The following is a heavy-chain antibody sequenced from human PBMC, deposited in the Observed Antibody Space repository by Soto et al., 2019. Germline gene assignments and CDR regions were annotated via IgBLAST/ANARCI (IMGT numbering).Heavy chain of an antibody. Sequence: QVQLQESGPGLVKPSQTLSLTCTVSGGSISSGDYYWSWIRQPPGKGLEWIGYIYYSGNTYYNPYLKSRVTISVDTYKNQFSLKLSSVTAADTAVYYCARVSYSYGSMPLDYWGQGTLVTVSS. J-gene: IGHJ4*02. D-gene: IGHD5-18*01. CDR1: GGSISSGDYY. V-gene: IGHV4-30-4*01. CDR2: IYYSGNT. CDR3: ARVSYSYGSMPLDY.